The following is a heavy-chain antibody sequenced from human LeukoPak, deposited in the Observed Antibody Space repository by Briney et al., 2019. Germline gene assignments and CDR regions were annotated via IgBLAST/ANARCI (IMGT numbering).Heavy chain of an antibody. Sequence: SQTLSLTCAISGVSVSSNTAAWNWIRQSPSRGLEWLGRTYYRSKWYNDYAVSVKSRITINPDTSKNQFSLQLDSVTPEDTAVYFCARVLDVGPTYFDYWGQGTLVTVSS. V-gene: IGHV6-1*01. CDR3: ARVLDVGPTYFDY. CDR2: TYYRSKWYN. CDR1: GVSVSSNTAA. J-gene: IGHJ4*02. D-gene: IGHD1-26*01.